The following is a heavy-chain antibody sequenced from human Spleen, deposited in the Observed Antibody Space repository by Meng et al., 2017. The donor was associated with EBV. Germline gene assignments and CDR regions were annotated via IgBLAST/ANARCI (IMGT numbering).Heavy chain of an antibody. CDR3: VGGERVAAGASFEY. V-gene: IGHV4-4*02. Sequence: EAVPGLVEPSGTLSLTCVVSGGSIISNNLWRWVPRSAGKVLGWIGELFQSGSNNYHQSLKNRVTTYVDKSKNQFSLKLTSVTAADTAVYYCVGGERVAAGASFEYWGQGTLVTVSS. D-gene: IGHD6-13*01. J-gene: IGHJ4*02. CDR2: LFQSGSN. CDR1: GGSIISNNL.